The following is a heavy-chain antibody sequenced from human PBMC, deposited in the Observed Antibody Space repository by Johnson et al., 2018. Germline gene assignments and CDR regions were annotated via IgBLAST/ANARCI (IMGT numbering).Heavy chain of an antibody. D-gene: IGHD6-19*01. CDR2: ITWNSGTR. Sequence: VQLVQSGGGLVQPGGSLRRSCAASGFTFADFAMHWVRQAPGKGLEWVSGITWNSGTRNYADSVKGRFTNSRDNTKNSLYLQMNNLRTEDTALYYCAKASLNSGLGAINIWGRGTMVTVSS. V-gene: IGHV3-9*01. CDR3: AKASLNSGLGAINI. CDR1: GFTFADFA. J-gene: IGHJ3*02.